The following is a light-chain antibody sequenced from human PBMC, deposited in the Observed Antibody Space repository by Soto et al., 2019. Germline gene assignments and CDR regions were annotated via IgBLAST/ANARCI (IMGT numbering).Light chain of an antibody. CDR1: QSVSSN. Sequence: VLTQSPDSLSLSPGERATLSCRASQSVSSNLAWYQQKPGQAPRLLIYGASTRATGIPARFSGSGFETEFTLTISSLQSEDFAIYYCQQYNTWPLTFGGGTKVDIK. CDR2: GAS. CDR3: QQYNTWPLT. V-gene: IGKV3-15*01. J-gene: IGKJ4*01.